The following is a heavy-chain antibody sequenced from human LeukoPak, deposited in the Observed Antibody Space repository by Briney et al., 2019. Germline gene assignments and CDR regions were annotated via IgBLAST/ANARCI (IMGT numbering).Heavy chain of an antibody. V-gene: IGHV1-8*03. CDR2: MNPNSGNT. Sequence: ASVKVSCKASGYTFTSYDINWVRQATGQGLEWMGWMNPNSGNTGYTQKFQGRVTITRNTSISTAYMELSRLRSEDTAVYYCARGRKQRYCSSTSCPYYFDYWGQGTLVTVSS. CDR3: ARGRKQRYCSSTSCPYYFDY. J-gene: IGHJ4*02. CDR1: GYTFTSYD. D-gene: IGHD2-2*01.